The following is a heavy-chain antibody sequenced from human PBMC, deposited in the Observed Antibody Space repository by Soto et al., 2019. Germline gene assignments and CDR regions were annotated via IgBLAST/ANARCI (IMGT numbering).Heavy chain of an antibody. V-gene: IGHV3-74*01. Sequence: EVQLVESGGDLVQPGGSLRLSCAASGFTFSNYRMHWVRQAPGKGLVWVSSINSDGSTNYADSVKGRFTISRDNAKNTLYLQMNSLRVEDATIYYYTRDRDGLAYWGQGILVTVSS. CDR1: GFTFSNYR. CDR3: TRDRDGLAY. CDR2: INSDGST. J-gene: IGHJ4*02.